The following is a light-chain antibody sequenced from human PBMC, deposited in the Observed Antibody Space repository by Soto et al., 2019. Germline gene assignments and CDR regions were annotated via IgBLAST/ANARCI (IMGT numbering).Light chain of an antibody. J-gene: IGKJ1*01. Sequence: DIQMTQSPSSLSASVGDRVTITCRASQSISTYLNWYQQKPGQAPKLLIHAAYSLQSGVPSRFSGSGSGTDFTLSIISLQREDFATYYCQQSYSTPRTFGQGTKVEIK. V-gene: IGKV1-39*01. CDR2: AAY. CDR1: QSISTY. CDR3: QQSYSTPRT.